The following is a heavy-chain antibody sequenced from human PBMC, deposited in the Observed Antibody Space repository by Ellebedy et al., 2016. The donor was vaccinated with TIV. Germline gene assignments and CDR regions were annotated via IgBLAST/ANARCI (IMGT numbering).Heavy chain of an antibody. CDR1: GGSFSGYY. CDR3: AGGRVHLDY. V-gene: IGHV4-34*01. Sequence: SETLSLTCTVYGGSFSGYYWNWIRQPPGKGLEWIGEINHSGSTNYNPSLKSRVTISVDTSKNQFSLKLSSVTAADTAVYYCAGGRVHLDYWGQGTLVTVSS. CDR2: INHSGST. J-gene: IGHJ4*02. D-gene: IGHD1-1*01.